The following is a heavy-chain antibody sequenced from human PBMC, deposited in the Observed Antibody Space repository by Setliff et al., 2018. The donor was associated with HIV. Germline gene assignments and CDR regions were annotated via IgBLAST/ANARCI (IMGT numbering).Heavy chain of an antibody. V-gene: IGHV4-59*11. D-gene: IGHD5-18*01. Sequence: PSETLSLTCTVSGGSIINHFWSWIRLPPGKGLEWIGYIYYSGSADYNRSLKSRVTISVDTSKSQISLKLNSVTAADTAVYYCARSPGVDTNVAFDYWGQGIPVTVSS. CDR1: GGSIINHF. CDR3: ARSPGVDTNVAFDY. CDR2: IYYSGSA. J-gene: IGHJ4*02.